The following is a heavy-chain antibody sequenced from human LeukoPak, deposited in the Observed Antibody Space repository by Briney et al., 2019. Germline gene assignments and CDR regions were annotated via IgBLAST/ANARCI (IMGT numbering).Heavy chain of an antibody. J-gene: IGHJ5*02. CDR2: ISNNSSYI. CDR1: GFTLNSHS. D-gene: IGHD2-2*01. V-gene: IGHV3-21*01. Sequence: GGSLRLSCAASGFTLNSHSMNWVRQAPGKGLEWVSSISNNSSYIYYVDSVKGRFTISRDNAKNSLYLQMNSLRAEDTAVYYCARDNIVVVPAAMTAHNWFDPWGQGTLVTVSS. CDR3: ARDNIVVVPAAMTAHNWFDP.